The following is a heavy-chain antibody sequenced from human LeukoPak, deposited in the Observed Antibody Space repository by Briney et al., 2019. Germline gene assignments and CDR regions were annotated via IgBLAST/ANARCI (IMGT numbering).Heavy chain of an antibody. V-gene: IGHV1-18*01. CDR2: TSGDNGNT. CDR1: GYTFTSYG. CDR3: ARDRYGVRSGSCDY. Sequence: ASVKVSCKASGYTFTSYGISWVRQAPGQGLEWMGWTSGDNGNTNYAQNLQGRVTMTTDTSTSTAYMELRSLRYDDTAVYYCARDRYGVRSGSCDYWGQGTLVTVSS. D-gene: IGHD1-26*01. J-gene: IGHJ4*02.